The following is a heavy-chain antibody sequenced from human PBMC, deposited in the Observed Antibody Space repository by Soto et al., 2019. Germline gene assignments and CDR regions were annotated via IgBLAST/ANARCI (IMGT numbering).Heavy chain of an antibody. V-gene: IGHV4-4*02. D-gene: IGHD6-13*01. Sequence: QVQLQESGPGLVKPSGTLSLTCAVSGGSISSSNWWSWVRQPPGKGLEWIGEIYHSGSTNYNPSRKSRVTKPVDKAKSQSTLKRSSVTAADTAVYYCASTTAAADASYYYYCGMDVWGQGTTVTVSS. CDR2: IYHSGST. CDR3: ASTTAAADASYYYYCGMDV. CDR1: GGSISSSNW. J-gene: IGHJ6*02.